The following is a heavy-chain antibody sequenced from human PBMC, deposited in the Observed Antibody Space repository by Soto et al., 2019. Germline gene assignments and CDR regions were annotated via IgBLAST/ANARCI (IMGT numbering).Heavy chain of an antibody. D-gene: IGHD2-15*01. CDR1: GGSINNSRSY. J-gene: IGHJ4*02. CDR3: ARHPARVVVASTFDY. CDR2: THYSGST. V-gene: IGHV4-39*01. Sequence: TSETLSLTCTVSGGSINNSRSYWGWIRQTPGKGLEWIGTTHYSGSTFYNPSLKSRVTISADTSKNQFSLRLTSVTAADTAVYFCARHPARVVVASTFDYWXQGTLATVSS.